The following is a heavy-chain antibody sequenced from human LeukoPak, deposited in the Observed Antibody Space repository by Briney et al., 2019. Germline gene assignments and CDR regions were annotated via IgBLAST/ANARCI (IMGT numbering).Heavy chain of an antibody. CDR3: AREPAAFGDNWFDP. V-gene: IGHV3-48*01. CDR2: ISNRSNSK. Sequence: GGSLRLSCAASGFTFSSYSMNWVRQVPGKGLEWVSYISNRSNSKYYADSVKGRFTVSRDNAKNSLYLQMNSLRADDTAVYYCAREPAAFGDNWFDPWGQGTLVTVSS. J-gene: IGHJ5*02. D-gene: IGHD3-3*01. CDR1: GFTFSSYS.